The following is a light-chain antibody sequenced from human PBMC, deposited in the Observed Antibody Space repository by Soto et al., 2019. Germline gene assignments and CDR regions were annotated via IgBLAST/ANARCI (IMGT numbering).Light chain of an antibody. V-gene: IGKV1-5*01. CDR2: DAS. Sequence: DIQMTQSPSTLSASVGDRVTITCRASQSISSWLAWYQQKPGKAPKLLIYDASSLESGVPSRFSGSGSGTEFTHTISSLQPDDFATYYCQHLETFGQGTKVEIK. J-gene: IGKJ1*01. CDR3: QHLET. CDR1: QSISSW.